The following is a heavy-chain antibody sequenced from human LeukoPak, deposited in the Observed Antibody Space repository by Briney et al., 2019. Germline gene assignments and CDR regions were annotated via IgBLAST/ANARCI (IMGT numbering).Heavy chain of an antibody. CDR3: AKEGRSLQTY. D-gene: IGHD5-24*01. V-gene: IGHV3-9*01. CDR2: ISWNSANI. CDR1: GFTFADNA. J-gene: IGHJ4*02. Sequence: GGPLRLSCAASGFTFADNAMHWVRQAPGKGLEWVSSISWNSANIGYADSVKGRFTISRDNAKNSLYLQMNSLRVEDTAVDYCAKEGRSLQTYWGQGTLVTVSS.